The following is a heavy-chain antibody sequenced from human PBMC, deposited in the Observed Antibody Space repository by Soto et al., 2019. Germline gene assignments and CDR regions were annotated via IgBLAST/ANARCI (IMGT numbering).Heavy chain of an antibody. D-gene: IGHD2-21*02. CDR2: IHPSGGDS. CDR3: ARGGHIAVVTASFDY. CDR1: GYTLNTYY. J-gene: IGHJ4*02. V-gene: IGHV1-46*02. Sequence: QVQLVQSGAEVKKPGASVKVSCKPSGYTLNTYYLHWVRQAPGQGLEWMGIIHPSGGDSTYAQKFLGRVTMTRDTSTSTVFMEWSSLRSADTAVYYCARGGHIAVVTASFDYWGQGTLVTVSS.